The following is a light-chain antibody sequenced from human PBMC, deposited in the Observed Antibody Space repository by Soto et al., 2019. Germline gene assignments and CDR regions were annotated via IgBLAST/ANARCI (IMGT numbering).Light chain of an antibody. V-gene: IGLV2-14*01. J-gene: IGLJ2*01. CDR2: DVS. CDR1: SSDVGGYNY. Sequence: QPASVSGSPGQSITISCTGTSSDVGGYNYVSWYQQHPGKAPKLMIYDVSNRPSGVSNRFSGSKSGNTASLTISGLQAEDEADYYCSSYTSSSTLGGVFGGGTKLTVL. CDR3: SSYTSSSTLGGV.